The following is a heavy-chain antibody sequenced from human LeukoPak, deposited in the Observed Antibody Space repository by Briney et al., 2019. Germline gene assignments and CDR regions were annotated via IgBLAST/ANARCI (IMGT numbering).Heavy chain of an antibody. V-gene: IGHV1-69*06. CDR3: ARARYCSGGSCYWTPYYYYGMDV. J-gene: IGHJ6*04. CDR1: GGTFSSYA. CDR2: IIPIFGTA. Sequence: SVKVSCKASGGTFSSYAISWVRQAPGQGLEWMGGIIPIFGTANYAQKFQGRVTITADKSTSTAYMELSSLRSEDTAVYYCARARYCSGGSCYWTPYYYYGMDVWGKGTTVTVS. D-gene: IGHD2-15*01.